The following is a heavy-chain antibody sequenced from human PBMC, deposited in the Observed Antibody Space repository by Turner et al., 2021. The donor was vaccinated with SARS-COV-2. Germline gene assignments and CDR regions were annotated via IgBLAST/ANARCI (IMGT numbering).Heavy chain of an antibody. CDR3: AKDGAPFLLYFGEPTFYFDY. V-gene: IGHV3-30*18. CDR1: GFTFRRYG. Sequence: QVQLVESGGGVVQPGRSLSLSCAASGFTFRRYGMHWVRQAPGKGLEWVAVISYDGSNKYYADSVKGRFTISRDNSKNTLYLQMNSLRAEDTAVYYCAKDGAPFLLYFGEPTFYFDYWGQGTLVTVSS. D-gene: IGHD3-10*01. CDR2: ISYDGSNK. J-gene: IGHJ4*02.